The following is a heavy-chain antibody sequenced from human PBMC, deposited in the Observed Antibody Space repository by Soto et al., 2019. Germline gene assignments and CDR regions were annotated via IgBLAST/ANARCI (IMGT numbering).Heavy chain of an antibody. CDR3: AKGSSSVQLRYFDWLEAGPNWFDP. CDR1: GFTFSSYA. V-gene: IGHV3-23*01. Sequence: PGGSLRLSCAASGFTFSSYAMSWVRQAPGKGLEWVSAISGSGGSTYYADSVKGRFTISRDNSKNTLYLQMNSLRAEDTAVYYCAKGSSSVQLRYFDWLEAGPNWFDPWGQGTLVTVSS. J-gene: IGHJ5*02. D-gene: IGHD3-9*01. CDR2: ISGSGGST.